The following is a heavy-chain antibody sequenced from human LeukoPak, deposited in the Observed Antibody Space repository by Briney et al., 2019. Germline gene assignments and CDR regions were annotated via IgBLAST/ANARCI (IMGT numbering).Heavy chain of an antibody. V-gene: IGHV4-39*07. D-gene: IGHD5-12*01. CDR3: ARDLRSGYDYQVAY. CDR2: IYYSGST. J-gene: IGHJ4*02. Sequence: PSETLSLTCTVSGGSISSSSYYWGWIRQPPGKGLEWIGSIYYSGSTYYNPSLKSQVTISVDTSKNQFSLKLSSVTAADTAVYYCARDLRSGYDYQVAYWGQGTLVTVSS. CDR1: GGSISSSSYY.